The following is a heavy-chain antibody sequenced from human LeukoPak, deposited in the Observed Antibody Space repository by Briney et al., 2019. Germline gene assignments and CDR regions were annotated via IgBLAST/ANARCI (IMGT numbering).Heavy chain of an antibody. Sequence: SETLSLTCTVSGVSISTYYWSWIRQPPGKGLEWIGFIYYSGSTNYNPSLKSRLTISVDTSTNQFSLKLSSVTTADTAVYHCARESSIHWYFDLWGRGTLVSVSS. CDR3: ARESSIHWYFDL. D-gene: IGHD2-2*01. V-gene: IGHV4-59*01. CDR1: GVSISTYY. CDR2: IYYSGST. J-gene: IGHJ2*01.